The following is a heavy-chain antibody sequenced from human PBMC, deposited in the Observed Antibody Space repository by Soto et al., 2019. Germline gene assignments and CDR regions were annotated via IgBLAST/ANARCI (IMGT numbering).Heavy chain of an antibody. Sequence: QVQLVQSGAEVKKPGSSVKVSCKASGGTFSSYAISWVRQAPGQGLEWMGGIIPIFGTANYAQKFQGRVTITADKSTSTAYMELSRLRSEDTAVYYGARDEIYSDATHVYYYGMDLWGQGTTVTVSS. CDR1: GGTFSSYA. D-gene: IGHD5-18*01. J-gene: IGHJ6*02. V-gene: IGHV1-69*06. CDR2: IIPIFGTA. CDR3: ARDEIYSDATHVYYYGMDL.